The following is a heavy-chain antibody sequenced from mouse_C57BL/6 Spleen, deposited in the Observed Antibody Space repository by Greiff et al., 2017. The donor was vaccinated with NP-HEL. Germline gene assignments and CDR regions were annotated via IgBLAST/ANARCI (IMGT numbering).Heavy chain of an antibody. CDR2: IWSGGST. CDR1: GFSLTSYG. J-gene: IGHJ4*01. CDR3: ACTTGYAMDY. Sequence: QVQLQQSGPGLVQPSQSLSITCTVSGFSLTSYGVHWVRQSPGKGLEWLGVIWSGGSTDYNAAFISRLSISKDNSKSQVFFKMNSLQADDTAIYYCACTTGYAMDYWGQGTSVTVSS. D-gene: IGHD1-1*01. V-gene: IGHV2-2*01.